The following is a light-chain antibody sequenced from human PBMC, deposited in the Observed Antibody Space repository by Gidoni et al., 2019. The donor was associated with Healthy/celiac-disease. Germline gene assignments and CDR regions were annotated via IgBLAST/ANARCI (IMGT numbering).Light chain of an antibody. CDR1: QGISSY. V-gene: IGKV1-39*01. CDR2: AAS. CDR3: QQYYSLPLT. J-gene: IGKJ5*01. Sequence: DSQITQSPTSLSASVGDRVTITCRASQGISSYLNWYQQKPGKAPKLLIYAASSLQSGVPSRFSGSGSGTDFTFTISSLQPEDFATYYCQQYYSLPLTFGQGTQLEIK.